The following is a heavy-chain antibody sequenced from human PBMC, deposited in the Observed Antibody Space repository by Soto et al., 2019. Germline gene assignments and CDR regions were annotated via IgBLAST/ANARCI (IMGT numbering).Heavy chain of an antibody. Sequence: AGGSLRLSCSASVFTFSGSAMHWFRQASGKGLEWVGRIRSKANSYATAYAASVKGRFTISRDDSKNTAYLQMNSLKTEDTAVYYCTRRRGSYFYYYGMDVWGQGTTVTVSS. CDR2: IRSKANSYAT. CDR3: TRRRGSYFYYYGMDV. V-gene: IGHV3-73*01. CDR1: VFTFSGSA. D-gene: IGHD1-26*01. J-gene: IGHJ6*02.